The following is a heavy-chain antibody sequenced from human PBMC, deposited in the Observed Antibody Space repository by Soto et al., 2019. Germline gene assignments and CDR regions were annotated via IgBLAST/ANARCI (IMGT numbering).Heavy chain of an antibody. CDR1: GGSISSNSYS. V-gene: IGHV4-39*01. CDR2: LYSSRDT. Sequence: PSETLSLTCSVSGGSISSNSYSWGWIRQPPGKGLEWIGTLYSSRDTYYNPSLKSRVTISADTSQNQLSLDLTSVTATDTAVYFCARHPGYCSGGSCNGQYTLDVWGQGTTVTVSS. CDR3: ARHPGYCSGGSCNGQYTLDV. D-gene: IGHD2-15*01. J-gene: IGHJ6*02.